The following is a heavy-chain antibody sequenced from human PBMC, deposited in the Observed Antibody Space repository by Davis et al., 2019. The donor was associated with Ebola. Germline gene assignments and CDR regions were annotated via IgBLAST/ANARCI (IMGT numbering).Heavy chain of an antibody. CDR3: AKDIVYDFWSGYYTGAFDI. J-gene: IGHJ3*02. Sequence: GESLKISCAASGFTVSSYGMHWVRQAPGKGLEWVAVISYDGSNKYYADSVKGRFTISRDNSKNTLYLQMNSLRAEDTAVYYCAKDIVYDFWSGYYTGAFDIWGQGTMVTVSS. CDR1: GFTVSSYG. V-gene: IGHV3-30*18. D-gene: IGHD3-3*01. CDR2: ISYDGSNK.